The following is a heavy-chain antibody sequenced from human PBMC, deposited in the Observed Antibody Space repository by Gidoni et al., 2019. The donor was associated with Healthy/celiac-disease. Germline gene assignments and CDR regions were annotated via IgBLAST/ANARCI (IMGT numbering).Heavy chain of an antibody. CDR1: GFTFSSSG. Sequence: QVQLVESGGGVVQPGRSLRLSCAASGFTFSSSGMHWVRQAPGKGLEWVAVISYDGSNKYYADSVKGRFTISRDNSKNTLYLQMNSLRAEDTAVYYCARAATSSVADEGYWFDPWGQGTLVTVSS. CDR2: ISYDGSNK. V-gene: IGHV3-30*03. J-gene: IGHJ5*02. D-gene: IGHD6-19*01. CDR3: ARAATSSVADEGYWFDP.